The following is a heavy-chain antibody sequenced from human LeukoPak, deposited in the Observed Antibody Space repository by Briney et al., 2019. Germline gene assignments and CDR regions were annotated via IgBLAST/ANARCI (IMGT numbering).Heavy chain of an antibody. V-gene: IGHV3-23*01. D-gene: IGHD5-24*01. CDR1: GFTFSSYA. CDR3: ARGLVEMATLYFDY. J-gene: IGHJ4*02. CDR2: ISGSGGST. Sequence: PGGSLRLSCAASGFTFSSYAMSWVRQAPGKGLEWVSAISGSGGSTYHADSVKGRFTVSRDNSKNTLYLQMNSLRAEDTAMYYCARGLVEMATLYFDYWGQGTLVTVSS.